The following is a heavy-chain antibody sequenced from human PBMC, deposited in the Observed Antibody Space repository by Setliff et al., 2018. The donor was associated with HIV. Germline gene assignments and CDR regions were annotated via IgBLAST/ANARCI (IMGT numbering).Heavy chain of an antibody. J-gene: IGHJ6*03. Sequence: GGSLRLSCAASGFTFSNNNMHWVRQTPGKGLEWVSSLSGSSSYWKYADSVKGRFTISRDNAKNSLYLQMSSLRAEDTAVYYCAREIRAGNYPPYNYYFYMDVWGKGTTVTVSS. D-gene: IGHD4-4*01. V-gene: IGHV3-21*01. CDR2: LSGSSSYW. CDR1: GFTFSNNN. CDR3: AREIRAGNYPPYNYYFYMDV.